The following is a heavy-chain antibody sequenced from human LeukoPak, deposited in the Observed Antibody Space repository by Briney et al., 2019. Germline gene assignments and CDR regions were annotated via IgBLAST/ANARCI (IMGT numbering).Heavy chain of an antibody. CDR2: IRYDGSNK. Sequence: SGGSLRLSCAASGFTFSSYAMHWVRQAPGKGLEWVAFIRYDGSNKYYADSVKGRFTISRDNSKNTLYLQMNSLRAEDTAVYYCAKSGYQLLPTYFDYWGQGTLVTVSS. J-gene: IGHJ4*02. D-gene: IGHD2-2*01. V-gene: IGHV3-30*02. CDR1: GFTFSSYA. CDR3: AKSGYQLLPTYFDY.